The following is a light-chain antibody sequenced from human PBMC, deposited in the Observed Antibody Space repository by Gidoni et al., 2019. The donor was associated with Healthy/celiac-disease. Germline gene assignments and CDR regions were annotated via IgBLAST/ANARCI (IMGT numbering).Light chain of an antibody. Sequence: QSALTPPASVSGSPGHSITISCTGTSSDVGSYNLVSWYQQHPGKAPKLMMYEGSKRPSGVSNRFSGYKSGKTAYLTISGLQAEDEADYYCCSYAGSSTFSVFGGGTKLTVL. CDR1: SSDVGSYNL. CDR2: EGS. CDR3: CSYAGSSTFSV. V-gene: IGLV2-23*03. J-gene: IGLJ2*01.